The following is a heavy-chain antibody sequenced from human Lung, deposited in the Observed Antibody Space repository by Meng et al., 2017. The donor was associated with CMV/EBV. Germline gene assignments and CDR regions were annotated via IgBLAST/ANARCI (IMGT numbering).Heavy chain of an antibody. J-gene: IGHJ4*02. CDR1: GYTFTSYG. CDR3: ARDRVPGIVVVQAAYDY. D-gene: IGHD2-2*01. Sequence: SVKVSCXASGYTFTSYGISWVRQAPGQGLEWMGWISAYNGNTNYAQKLQGRVTMTTDTSTSTAYMELRSLRSDDTAVYYCARDRVPGIVVVQAAYDYWGQGTLVTVSS. CDR2: ISAYNGNT. V-gene: IGHV1-18*01.